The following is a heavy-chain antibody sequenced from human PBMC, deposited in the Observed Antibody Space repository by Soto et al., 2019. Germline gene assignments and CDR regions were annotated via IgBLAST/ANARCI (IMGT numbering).Heavy chain of an antibody. D-gene: IGHD1-26*01. Sequence: WGSLRLSCAASGFTFINYGIRWCRQSPFKWLEWVAIIWHDGNNKYYADSVRGRFIISRDNSKNRLYLQMNSLRAEDTAVYYCASDLVGASDSYGLDVWGQGTPVTVSS. V-gene: IGHV3-33*01. CDR2: IWHDGNNK. J-gene: IGHJ6*02. CDR3: ASDLVGASDSYGLDV. CDR1: GFTFINYG.